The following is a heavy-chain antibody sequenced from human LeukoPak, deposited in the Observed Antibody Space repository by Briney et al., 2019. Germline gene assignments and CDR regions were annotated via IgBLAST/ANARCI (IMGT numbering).Heavy chain of an antibody. CDR2: ISSSGSTI. CDR3: ARESVRYYDYVWGSSGFDY. CDR1: GFTFSSYE. V-gene: IGHV3-48*03. D-gene: IGHD3-16*01. Sequence: GGSLRLSCAASGFTFSSYEMNWVRQAPGKGLVWGLYISSSGSTISYADSVKGRFTISRDNAKNSLYLQMNSLRAEDTAVYYCARESVRYYDYVWGSSGFDYWGQGTLVTVSS. J-gene: IGHJ4*02.